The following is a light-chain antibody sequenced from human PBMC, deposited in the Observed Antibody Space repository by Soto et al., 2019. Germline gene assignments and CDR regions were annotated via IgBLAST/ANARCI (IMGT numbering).Light chain of an antibody. V-gene: IGLV1-44*01. CDR1: SSNIGRYT. CDR3: AAWDDSLSGRYV. Sequence: QSVLTQPPSMSGTPGQRVTISCSGGSSNIGRYTVNWYQHLPGTAPKLLIYSNNQRPSGVPDRFAGSKSGTSAFLAISGLQSDDEGDYHCAAWDDSLSGRYVFGSGTKLTVL. J-gene: IGLJ1*01. CDR2: SNN.